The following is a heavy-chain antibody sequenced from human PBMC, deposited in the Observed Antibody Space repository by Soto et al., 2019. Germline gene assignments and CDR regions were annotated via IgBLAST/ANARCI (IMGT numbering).Heavy chain of an antibody. V-gene: IGHV3-23*01. D-gene: IGHD3-16*01. CDR1: GFTFSSDA. CDR3: AKEFLGVNWCDP. Sequence: EVQLLESGGGLVQPGGSLSLSCAASGFTFSSDAMSWVRQAPGKGLEGVSAISGSGGSTYYADSVKGRFTISRDNSKNTRYLQMNSLRAEDTAVYYCAKEFLGVNWCDPWGQGTLVTVSS. J-gene: IGHJ5*02. CDR2: ISGSGGST.